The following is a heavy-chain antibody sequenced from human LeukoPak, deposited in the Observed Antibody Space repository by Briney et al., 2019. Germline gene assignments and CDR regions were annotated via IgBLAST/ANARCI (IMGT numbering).Heavy chain of an antibody. CDR3: ARWSGSRHSVDY. CDR2: IKQDGSEK. D-gene: IGHD1-26*01. J-gene: IGHJ4*02. Sequence: GGSLRLSCAASGFTFTSYWMTWVRQAPGKGLEWVSNIKQDGSEKHSVDSVKGRFTISRDNAKNSLYLQMNSLRAEDTAMYYCARWSGSRHSVDYWGQGILVTVSS. V-gene: IGHV3-7*04. CDR1: GFTFTSYW.